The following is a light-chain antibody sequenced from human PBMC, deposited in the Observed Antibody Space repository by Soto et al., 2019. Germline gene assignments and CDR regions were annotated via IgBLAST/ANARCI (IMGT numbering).Light chain of an antibody. Sequence: EIVLTQSPGTLSLSPGERATLSCRASQSVSNNYLAWYQQKPGQAPRLLIYGASNRATGIPVRFSGSGSETDFTLTITRLEPEDFAMYYCQQYSSSRTFGQGTKVDIK. CDR1: QSVSNNY. J-gene: IGKJ1*01. CDR2: GAS. CDR3: QQYSSSRT. V-gene: IGKV3-20*01.